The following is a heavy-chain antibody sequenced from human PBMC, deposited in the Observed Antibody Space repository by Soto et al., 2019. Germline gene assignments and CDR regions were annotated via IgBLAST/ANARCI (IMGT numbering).Heavy chain of an antibody. D-gene: IGHD2-15*01. CDR3: AAWAEGATEVH. CDR1: GFSFSVYG. J-gene: IGHJ4*02. CDR2: IWYDASKQ. V-gene: IGHV3-33*01. Sequence: GGSLRLSCETSGFSFSVYGMHWVRQAPGKGLEWVAVIWYDASKQFYAASVEGRFTISRDNSKAILYLQMDSLRAEDTAVYYCAAWAEGATEVHWGQGTLVTVSS.